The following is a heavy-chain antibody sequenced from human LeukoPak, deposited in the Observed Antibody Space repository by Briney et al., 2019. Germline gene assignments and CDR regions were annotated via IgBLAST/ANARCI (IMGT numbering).Heavy chain of an antibody. V-gene: IGHV4-4*07. J-gene: IGHJ4*02. CDR3: ARDNPSAPGWEFDY. Sequence: SETLSLTCTVSGGSISSYYWSWIRQPAGKGLEWIGRIYTSGSTNYNPSLKSRVTISVDTSENQFSLKLSSVTAADTAVYYCARDNPSAPGWEFDYWGQGTLVTVSS. CDR2: IYTSGST. D-gene: IGHD1-26*01. CDR1: GGSISSYY.